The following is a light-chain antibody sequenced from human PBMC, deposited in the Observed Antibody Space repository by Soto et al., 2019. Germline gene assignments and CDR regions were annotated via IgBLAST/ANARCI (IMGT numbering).Light chain of an antibody. Sequence: DVQMTQSPSTLSASVGDRVTMTCRASEFISDWLAWYQQKPGQAPKLLIYDASTLESGVPGRFSGSGVGTHVTLTISGLQPEDFATYHCQHYNSYSRAFGQGTKVEI. CDR3: QHYNSYSRA. CDR2: DAS. CDR1: EFISDW. V-gene: IGKV1-5*01. J-gene: IGKJ1*01.